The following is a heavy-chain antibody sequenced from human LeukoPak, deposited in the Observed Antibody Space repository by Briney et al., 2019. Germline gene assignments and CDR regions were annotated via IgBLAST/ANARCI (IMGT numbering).Heavy chain of an antibody. V-gene: IGHV3-48*03. Sequence: GGSLRLSCAASGFTFSSYEMNWVRQAPGKGLEWVSYISSSGSTIYYADSVMGRFTISRDNAKNSLYLQMNSLRAEDTAVYYCARAGVAGMDVWGQGTTVTVSS. CDR2: ISSSGSTI. CDR3: ARAGVAGMDV. J-gene: IGHJ6*02. CDR1: GFTFSSYE. D-gene: IGHD2-15*01.